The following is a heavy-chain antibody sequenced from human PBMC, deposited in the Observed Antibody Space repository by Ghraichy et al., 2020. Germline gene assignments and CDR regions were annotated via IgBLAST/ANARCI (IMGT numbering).Heavy chain of an antibody. CDR1: GYTFTSYG. V-gene: IGHV1-18*01. Sequence: ASVKVSCKASGYTFTSYGISWVRQAPGQGLEWMGWISAYNGNTNYAQKLQGRVTMTTDTSTSTAYMELRSLRSDDTAVYYCARLSVDTAMDDAFDIWGQGTMVTVSS. CDR3: ARLSVDTAMDDAFDI. CDR2: ISAYNGNT. D-gene: IGHD5-18*01. J-gene: IGHJ3*02.